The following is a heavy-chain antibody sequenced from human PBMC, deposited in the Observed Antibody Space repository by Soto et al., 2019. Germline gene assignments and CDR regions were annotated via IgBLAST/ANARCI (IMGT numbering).Heavy chain of an antibody. CDR1: GFTFSTYD. J-gene: IGHJ5*02. Sequence: EVQLLESGGDLVQRGGSLRLSCATSGFTFSTYDMTWVRQAPGKGLEWVSSTTKRGDKTCYADSVKGRFTISRDNPKNTLNLQFNSLRAEDTAVYYCARGGISSRGLGSWSQGTLVTVSS. CDR2: TTKRGDKT. CDR3: ARGGISSRGLGS. V-gene: IGHV3-23*01. D-gene: IGHD1-20*01.